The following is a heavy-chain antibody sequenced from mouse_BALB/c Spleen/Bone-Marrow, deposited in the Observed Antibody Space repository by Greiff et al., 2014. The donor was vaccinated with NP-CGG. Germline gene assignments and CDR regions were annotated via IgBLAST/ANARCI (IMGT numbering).Heavy chain of an antibody. V-gene: IGHV1S81*02. CDR1: GYTFTSYY. Sequence: SGAELVKPGASVKLSCKASGYTFTSYYMYWVKQRPGQGLEWIGGINPSNGGTNFNEKFKSKATLTVDKSSSTAHMQLSSLTSEDSAVYYCTRDHYYYGSSYWYFDVWGAGTTVTVSS. CDR3: TRDHYYYGSSYWYFDV. CDR2: INPSNGGT. J-gene: IGHJ1*01. D-gene: IGHD1-1*01.